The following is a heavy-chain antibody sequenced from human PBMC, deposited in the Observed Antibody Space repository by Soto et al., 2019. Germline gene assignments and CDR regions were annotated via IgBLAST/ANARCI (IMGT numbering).Heavy chain of an antibody. V-gene: IGHV4-31*03. J-gene: IGHJ3*02. D-gene: IGHD4-17*01. CDR1: GVSISSGGYY. Sequence: QVQLQESGPGLVKPSQTLSLTCTVSGVSISSGGYYWSWIRQHPGKGLEWIGYIYYSGSTYYNPSLKSRVTISVETSKNQFSVKLSAVTAADTAVYYCASLTTVVTQRDAFDIWGQGTMVTVSS. CDR2: IYYSGST. CDR3: ASLTTVVTQRDAFDI.